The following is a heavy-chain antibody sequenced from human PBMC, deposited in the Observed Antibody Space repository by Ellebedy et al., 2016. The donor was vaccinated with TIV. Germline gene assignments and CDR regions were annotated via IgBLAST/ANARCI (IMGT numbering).Heavy chain of an antibody. V-gene: IGHV4-59*12. Sequence: MPSETLSLTCTVSGGSISSYYWSWIRQPPGKGLEWIGYIYYSGSTNYNPSLKSRVTISVDTSKNQFSLKLSSVTAADTAVYYCARVNQWLAPFDYWGQGTLVTVSS. D-gene: IGHD6-19*01. J-gene: IGHJ4*02. CDR2: IYYSGST. CDR3: ARVNQWLAPFDY. CDR1: GGSISSYY.